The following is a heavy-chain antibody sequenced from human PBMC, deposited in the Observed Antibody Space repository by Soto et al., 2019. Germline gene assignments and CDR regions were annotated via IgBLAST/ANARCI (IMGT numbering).Heavy chain of an antibody. CDR1: GYTFTSYA. CDR3: ARENRRYGDYSYYYYTDV. CDR2: INAGNGNT. J-gene: IGHJ6*03. V-gene: IGHV1-3*01. Sequence: ASVKVSCKASGYTFTSYAMHWVRQAPGQRLEWMGWINAGNGNTKYSQKFQGRVTITRDTSASTAYMELSSLRSEDTAVYYCARENRRYGDYSYYYYTDVWGKGTTVTVSS. D-gene: IGHD4-17*01.